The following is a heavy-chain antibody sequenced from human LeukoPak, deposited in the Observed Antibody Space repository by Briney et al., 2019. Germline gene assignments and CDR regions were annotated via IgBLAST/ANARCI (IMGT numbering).Heavy chain of an antibody. J-gene: IGHJ3*02. CDR3: ARGRGRYSSSAAFDI. CDR2: INHSGSA. D-gene: IGHD6-19*01. CDR1: GGSFSGYY. V-gene: IGHV4-34*01. Sequence: CETLNLTCAVYGGSFSGYYWSWIRQPPGKGLEWIGEINHSGSANYNPSLKSRVTISVDTSKKQFSLKLSSVTAADTAVYYCARGRGRYSSSAAFDIWGQGT.